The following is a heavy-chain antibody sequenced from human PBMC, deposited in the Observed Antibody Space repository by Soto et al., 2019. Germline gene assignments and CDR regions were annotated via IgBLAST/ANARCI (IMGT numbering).Heavy chain of an antibody. CDR1: GASVSSGCCY. J-gene: IGHJ3*02. V-gene: IGHV4-61*01. D-gene: IGHD2-8*02. CDR3: VRQYSADCNGGVCDHAFDI. CDR2: VYYSGST. Sequence: QVQLQESGPGLVKSSETLSLTCTVSGASVSSGCCYWGWIRQPPGRGLEWIGYVYYSGSTNYNPSLKSRVTISVDTSKNQFSLKLSSVTAADTAVFYCVRQYSADCNGGVCDHAFDIWGQGTMVTVSS.